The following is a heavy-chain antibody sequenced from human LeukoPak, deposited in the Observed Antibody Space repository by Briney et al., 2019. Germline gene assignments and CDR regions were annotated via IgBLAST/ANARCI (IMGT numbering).Heavy chain of an antibody. Sequence: SETLSLTCTVSGGSISSSSYYWGWIRQPPGKGLEWIGEVSHSGSTNYNPSLKSRVTISLDTSKNQFSLKVKSVTAADTAVYYCARVRRFGAGQDYWGQGTLVTFSS. CDR3: ARVRRFGAGQDY. CDR2: VSHSGST. J-gene: IGHJ4*02. V-gene: IGHV4-39*07. D-gene: IGHD3-16*01. CDR1: GGSISSSSYY.